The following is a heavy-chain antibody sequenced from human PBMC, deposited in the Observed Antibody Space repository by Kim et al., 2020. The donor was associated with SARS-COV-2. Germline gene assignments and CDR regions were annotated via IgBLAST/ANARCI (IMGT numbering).Heavy chain of an antibody. CDR1: GGSISSYY. D-gene: IGHD6-19*01. CDR3: AREEGWAGYAFDI. Sequence: SETLSLTCTVSGGSISSYYWSWIRQPPGKGLEWIGYIYYSGSTNYNPSLKSRVTISVDTSKNQFSLKLSSVTAADTAVYYCAREEGWAGYAFDIWGQGTMVTVSS. CDR2: IYYSGST. J-gene: IGHJ3*02. V-gene: IGHV4-59*01.